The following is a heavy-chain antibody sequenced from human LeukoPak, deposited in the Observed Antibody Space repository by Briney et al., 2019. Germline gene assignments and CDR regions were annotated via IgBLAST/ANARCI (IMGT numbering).Heavy chain of an antibody. CDR1: GYTFTSYG. V-gene: IGHV1-18*01. D-gene: IGHD6-13*01. CDR2: ISAYNGNT. Sequence: ASVKVSCKASGYTFTSYGISWVRQAPGQGLEWMGWISAYNGNTTYAQKLQGRVTMTTDTSTSTAYMELRSLRFDDTAVYYCAAGGAAGNWFDPWGQGTLVTVSS. J-gene: IGHJ5*02. CDR3: AAGGAAGNWFDP.